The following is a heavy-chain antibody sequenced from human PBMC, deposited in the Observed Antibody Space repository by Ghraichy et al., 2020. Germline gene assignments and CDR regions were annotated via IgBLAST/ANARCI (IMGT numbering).Heavy chain of an antibody. CDR3: TSWIVSQDY. CDR1: GFKFSSYW. V-gene: IGHV3-7*03. D-gene: IGHD2-2*03. Sequence: GGSLRLSCVASGFKFSSYWMSWVRQAPGKGLEWVANIKKDGSEKYYGDSVKGRFTISRDNAKNSLYLQMNSLRAEDTAIYYCTSWIVSQDYWGQGTLVTVTS. CDR2: IKKDGSEK. J-gene: IGHJ4*02.